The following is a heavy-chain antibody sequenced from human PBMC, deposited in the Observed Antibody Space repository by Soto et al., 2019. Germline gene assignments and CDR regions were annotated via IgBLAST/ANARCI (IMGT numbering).Heavy chain of an antibody. V-gene: IGHV3-15*01. D-gene: IGHD3-22*01. CDR3: TTEFDYYDSSGYYYATDY. Sequence: PGGSLRLSCAASGFTFSSYAMSWVRQAPGKGPEWVGRIKSNTAGGTTDFAAPVKGRFTISRDDSQNTLYLQMDSLKTEDTAVYYCTTEFDYYDSSGYYYATDYWGQGALVTVSS. CDR2: IKSNTAGGTT. J-gene: IGHJ4*02. CDR1: GFTFSSYA.